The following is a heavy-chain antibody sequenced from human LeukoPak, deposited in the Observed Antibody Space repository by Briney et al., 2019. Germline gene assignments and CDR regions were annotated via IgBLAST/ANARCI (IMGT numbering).Heavy chain of an antibody. D-gene: IGHD3-16*02. CDR3: ARGYHRAFDY. V-gene: IGHV3-7*04. CDR1: GFTLSSSW. CDR2: IKEDGSEK. Sequence: GGSLRLSCAACGFTLSSSWMSWVHQAPGRGLEWVANIKEDGSEKYYVDSVKGRFTISRDNAQNSLYLQMNSLRVEDTAVYYCARGYHRAFDYWGLGTLVTVSS. J-gene: IGHJ4*02.